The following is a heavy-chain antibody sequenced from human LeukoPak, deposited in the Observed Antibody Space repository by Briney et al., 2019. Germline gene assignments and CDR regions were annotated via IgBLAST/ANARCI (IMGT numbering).Heavy chain of an antibody. CDR3: AREGNDNLVAAFDI. CDR1: GFTFSSYS. J-gene: IGHJ3*02. CDR2: ISSSSSYI. Sequence: GGSLRLSCAASGFTFSSYSMNWVRQAPGKGLEWVSSISSSSSYIYYADSVKGRFTISRDNAKNSLYPQMNSLRAEDTAVYYCAREGNDNLVAAFDIWGQGTMVTVSS. D-gene: IGHD1-1*01. V-gene: IGHV3-21*01.